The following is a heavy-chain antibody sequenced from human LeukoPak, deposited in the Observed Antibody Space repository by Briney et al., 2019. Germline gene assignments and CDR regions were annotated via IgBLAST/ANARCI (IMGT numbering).Heavy chain of an antibody. CDR1: GGSISSYY. CDR2: IYYSGST. CDR3: ARSHIVVVTAIAPGAFDT. J-gene: IGHJ3*02. D-gene: IGHD2-21*02. Sequence: PSETLSLTCTVSGGSISSYYRSWIRQPPGKGLEWIGYIYYSGSTNYNPSLKSRVTISVDTSKNQFSLKLSSVTAADTAVYYCARSHIVVVTAIAPGAFDTWGQGTMVTVSS. V-gene: IGHV4-59*01.